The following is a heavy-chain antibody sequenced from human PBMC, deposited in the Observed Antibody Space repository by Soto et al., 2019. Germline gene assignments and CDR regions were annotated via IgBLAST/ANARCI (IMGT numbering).Heavy chain of an antibody. J-gene: IGHJ4*02. D-gene: IGHD3-22*01. Sequence: EVQLVESGGGLVKPGGSLRLSCVASGFTFGSYSMAWVRQAPGTGPAWVSYIKSSSNDIYYADSVTGRFTISRDNAKNSLHLQMNSLRDDDAAVYYCARVYYYDRRAILGYWGQGTLVTVSS. CDR1: GFTFGSYS. CDR2: IKSSSNDI. CDR3: ARVYYYDRRAILGY. V-gene: IGHV3-48*02.